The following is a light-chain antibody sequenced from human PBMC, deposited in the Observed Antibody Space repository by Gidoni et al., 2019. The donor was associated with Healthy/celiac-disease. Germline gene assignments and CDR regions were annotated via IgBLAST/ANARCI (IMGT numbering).Light chain of an antibody. CDR1: QSISSW. Sequence: DSQMTQSPSTLSASVGDRVTITCRASQSISSWLAWYQQKPGQAPKLLIYDASSLESGVPSRFSGSGSGTEFTLTISSLQPDDFATYYFQQYNSYSWTFGQGTKVEIK. V-gene: IGKV1-5*01. CDR3: QQYNSYSWT. CDR2: DAS. J-gene: IGKJ1*01.